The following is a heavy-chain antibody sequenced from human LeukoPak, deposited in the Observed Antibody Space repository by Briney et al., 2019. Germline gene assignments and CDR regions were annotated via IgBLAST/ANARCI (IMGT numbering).Heavy chain of an antibody. CDR2: IYSGGST. V-gene: IGHV3-66*01. CDR3: ASAGGILRYFDWLYPFDY. Sequence: PGGSLRLSCAASGFTVSSNYMSGVRQAPGKGLEWVSVIYSGGSTYYADSVKGRFTISRDNSKNTLYLQMNSLRAEDTAVYYCASAGGILRYFDWLYPFDYWGQGTLVTVSS. CDR1: GFTVSSNY. J-gene: IGHJ4*02. D-gene: IGHD3-9*01.